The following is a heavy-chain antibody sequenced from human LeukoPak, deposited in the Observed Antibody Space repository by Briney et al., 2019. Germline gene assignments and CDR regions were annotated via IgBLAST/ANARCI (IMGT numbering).Heavy chain of an antibody. Sequence: GGSLRLSCAAAGLTFSSYAMNWVRQAPGKGLEWVSVIGAGGAFTHYADSVKGRFTISSDNSKNTLYLQMNSLRAADTALYFCAKESNAFDIWGQGTMVTVSS. CDR1: GLTFSSYA. V-gene: IGHV3-23*01. CDR3: AKESNAFDI. J-gene: IGHJ3*02. CDR2: IGAGGAFT.